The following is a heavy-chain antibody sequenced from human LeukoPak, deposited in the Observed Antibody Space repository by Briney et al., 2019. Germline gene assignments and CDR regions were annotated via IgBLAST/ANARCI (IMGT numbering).Heavy chain of an antibody. Sequence: SETLSLTCAVYGGSFSGYYWSWIREPPGKGLEWNGEINHSGSTNYNPSVKSRVTISVDTSKNQFSLKLSSVTAADTAVYYCARVGGRRSSSYLASDYWGQGTLVTVSS. J-gene: IGHJ4*02. CDR3: ARVGGRRSSSYLASDY. D-gene: IGHD6-13*01. V-gene: IGHV4-34*01. CDR2: INHSGST. CDR1: GGSFSGYY.